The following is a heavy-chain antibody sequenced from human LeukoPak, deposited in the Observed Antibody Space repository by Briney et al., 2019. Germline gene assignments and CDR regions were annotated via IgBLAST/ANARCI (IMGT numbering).Heavy chain of an antibody. CDR2: ISSSSSYI. D-gene: IGHD2-15*01. J-gene: IGHJ4*02. Sequence: PGGSLRLSCAASGFTFSSYSMNWVRQAPGKGLEWVSSISSSSSYIYYADSVKGRFTISRDNAKNSLYLQMNSLRAEDTAVYYCAREKYCRGGICSIFDYWGQGTLVTVSS. CDR1: GFTFSSYS. V-gene: IGHV3-21*01. CDR3: AREKYCRGGICSIFDY.